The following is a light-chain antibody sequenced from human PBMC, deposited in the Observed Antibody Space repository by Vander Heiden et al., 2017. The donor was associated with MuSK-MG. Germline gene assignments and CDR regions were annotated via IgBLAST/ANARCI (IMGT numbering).Light chain of an antibody. Sequence: SALTQPASVLGSPGPSITISCPGVNLDVGSYNLVSWYQQHPGKAPKVIIFEVVKRPSGVSNRFSGSKSGNTASLTTSGLQAEDEADYYCCAYEGGKTFVVFGGGTKVTVL. J-gene: IGLJ2*01. CDR2: EVV. V-gene: IGLV2-23*02. CDR1: NLDVGSYNL. CDR3: CAYEGGKTFVV.